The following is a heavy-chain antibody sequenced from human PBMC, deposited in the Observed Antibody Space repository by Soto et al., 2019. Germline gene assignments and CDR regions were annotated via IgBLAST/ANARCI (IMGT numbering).Heavy chain of an antibody. CDR2: IFRDGNTK. CDR1: GFSFSNYG. CDR3: PTCPASFNFDY. V-gene: IGHV3-33*01. J-gene: IGHJ4*02. D-gene: IGHD1-1*01. Sequence: GGSLRLSCAASGFSFSNYGMHWVRQAPGKGLEWVAAIFRDGNTKQYADSVKGRFSVSRDNSQNTLYLQMNSLRTEDTAVYYCPTCPASFNFDYWGQGALVTVSS.